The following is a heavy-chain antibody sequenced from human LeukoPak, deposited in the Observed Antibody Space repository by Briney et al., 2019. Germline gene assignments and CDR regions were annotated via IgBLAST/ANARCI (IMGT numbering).Heavy chain of an antibody. Sequence: SQTLSLTCTVSGGSISSGGYYWSWIRQHPGKGLEWIGYIYYSGSTYYNPSLKSRVTISVDTSKNQFSLKLSSVTAADTAVYYCARVDINYQLLDYWGQGTLVTVSS. J-gene: IGHJ4*02. CDR2: IYYSGST. V-gene: IGHV4-31*03. CDR1: GGSISSGGYY. D-gene: IGHD2-2*01. CDR3: ARVDINYQLLDY.